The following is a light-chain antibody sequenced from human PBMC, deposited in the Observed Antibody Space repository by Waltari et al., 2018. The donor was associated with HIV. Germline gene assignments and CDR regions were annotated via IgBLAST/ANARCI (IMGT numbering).Light chain of an antibody. CDR3: CSYARSGIP. CDR1: SSDVGSYNL. CDR2: EVS. Sequence: QSALTQPASVSGSFGQSITISCTGTSSDVGSYNLVSWYQYHPGKAPKLIIYEVSKRPSGVSNRFSGSKSGNTAALTVSGLQAEDEAHDYCCSYARSGIPVGGGTKLTVL. J-gene: IGLJ2*01. V-gene: IGLV2-23*02.